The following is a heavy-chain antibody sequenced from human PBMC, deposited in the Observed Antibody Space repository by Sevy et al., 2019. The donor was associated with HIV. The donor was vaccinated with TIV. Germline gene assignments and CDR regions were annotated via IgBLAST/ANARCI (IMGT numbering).Heavy chain of an antibody. CDR3: ARDGQVYSSSSGDYYYNGMDV. Sequence: ASVKVSFKASGYTFTSYGITWVRQAPGQGLEWMGWISAYNSKTNFAQKFQDKFTMTTDTSTSTAYLGLRSLTSDDTAVYYCARDGQVYSSSSGDYYYNGMDVWGPGTTVTVSS. V-gene: IGHV1-18*04. J-gene: IGHJ6*02. D-gene: IGHD6-6*01. CDR2: ISAYNSKT. CDR1: GYTFTSYG.